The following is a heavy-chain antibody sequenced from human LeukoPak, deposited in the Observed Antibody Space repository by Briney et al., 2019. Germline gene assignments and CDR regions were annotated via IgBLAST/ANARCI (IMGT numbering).Heavy chain of an antibody. CDR2: IYPGDPDT. J-gene: IGHJ4*02. D-gene: IGHD3-10*01. Sequence: GASMNISCKGSGYSFTHYWIGWVRQMPGRGLEWMGIIYPGDPDTRYSPSFQGQVTISADKSISTAYLQWSSLKASDTAMYYCARPPSRGVDYWGQGTLVTVSS. CDR1: GYSFTHYW. CDR3: ARPPSRGVDY. V-gene: IGHV5-51*01.